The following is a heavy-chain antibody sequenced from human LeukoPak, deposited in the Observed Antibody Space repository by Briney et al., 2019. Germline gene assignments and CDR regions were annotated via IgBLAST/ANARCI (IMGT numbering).Heavy chain of an antibody. Sequence: GASVKVSCKASGYTFTGYYMHWVRQAPGQGLEWMGWINPNSGGTNYAQKFQGRVTMTRDTSISTAYMELSRLRSDDTAVYYCARGYNSGSYYVDWFDPWGQGTLVTVSS. V-gene: IGHV1-2*02. CDR2: INPNSGGT. CDR3: ARGYNSGSYYVDWFDP. J-gene: IGHJ5*02. D-gene: IGHD1-26*01. CDR1: GYTFTGYY.